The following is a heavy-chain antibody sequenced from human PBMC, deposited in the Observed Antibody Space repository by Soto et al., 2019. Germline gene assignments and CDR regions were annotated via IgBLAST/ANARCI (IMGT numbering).Heavy chain of an antibody. D-gene: IGHD6-19*01. V-gene: IGHV1-69*12. CDR3: ARDPTGIAVAGTYNWFDP. Sequence: QVQLVQSGAEVKRPGSSVKVSCKASGGTFSTYAISWVRQAPGQGLEWMGGIIPIFGTANYAQKFQGRVTITADESTSRAYMELSSLRSEDTVVYYCARDPTGIAVAGTYNWFDPWGQGTLVTVAS. J-gene: IGHJ5*02. CDR2: IIPIFGTA. CDR1: GGTFSTYA.